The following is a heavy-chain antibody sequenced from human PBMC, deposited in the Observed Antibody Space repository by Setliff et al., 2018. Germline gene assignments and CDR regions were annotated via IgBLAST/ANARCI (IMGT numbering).Heavy chain of an antibody. CDR3: ASDGQGNYNFWSGSYYYDGMDV. J-gene: IGHJ6*02. D-gene: IGHD3-3*01. V-gene: IGHV1-18*01. CDR2: ISAYNGNT. Sequence: ASVKVSCKAAGYTFTSYGISWVRQAPGQGLEWMGWISAYNGNTNYAQKLQGRVTMTTDTSTSTAYMELRSLRSDDTAVYYCASDGQGNYNFWSGSYYYDGMDVWGQGTTVTVSS. CDR1: GYTFTSYG.